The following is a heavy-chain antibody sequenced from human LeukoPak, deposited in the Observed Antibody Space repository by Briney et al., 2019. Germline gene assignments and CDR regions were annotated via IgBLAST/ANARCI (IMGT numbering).Heavy chain of an antibody. V-gene: IGHV4-59*01. CDR1: GGSISSYY. D-gene: IGHD5-18*01. Sequence: SETLSLTCTVSGGSISSYYWSWIRQPPGKGLEWIGYIYYSGSTNYNPSLKSRVTISVDTSKNQFSLKLSSVTAADTAVYYCARVKIQLWLGKDYYFDYWGQGTLVTVSS. CDR2: IYYSGST. J-gene: IGHJ4*02. CDR3: ARVKIQLWLGKDYYFDY.